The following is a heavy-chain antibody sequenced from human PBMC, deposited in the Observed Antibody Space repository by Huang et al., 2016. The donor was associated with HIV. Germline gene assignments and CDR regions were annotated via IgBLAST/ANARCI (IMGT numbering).Heavy chain of an antibody. CDR2: ISGTSSNI. J-gene: IGHJ4*02. CDR3: ARTEMEYYYGSSGYYPDY. CDR1: GFDFSKYS. Sequence: EVHLVESGGALVQPGGSLKLSCVVSGFDFSKYSMNWVRQEPGKGLEWVSYISGTSSNIYYADSVKGRFTISRDNAKNSVFLQMRSLRAEDTALYYCARTEMEYYYGSSGYYPDYWGQGTQVTVSS. D-gene: IGHD3-22*01. V-gene: IGHV3-48*01.